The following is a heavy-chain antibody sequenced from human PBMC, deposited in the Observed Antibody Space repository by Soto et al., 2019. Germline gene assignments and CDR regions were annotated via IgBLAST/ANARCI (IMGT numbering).Heavy chain of an antibody. J-gene: IGHJ4*02. CDR1: GYTFTSYD. CDR2: MNPFSGNA. CDR3: TRGQGNH. V-gene: IGHV1-8*01. Sequence: QVQLVQSGAEVKKPGASVRVSCKASGYTFTSYDIYWVRQATGQGLEWMGWMNPFSGNAVYTQKFQDRVTMTRDTSINTAYMEMSGLRSEDTAVHYCTRGQGNHWGQGSLVTVSS.